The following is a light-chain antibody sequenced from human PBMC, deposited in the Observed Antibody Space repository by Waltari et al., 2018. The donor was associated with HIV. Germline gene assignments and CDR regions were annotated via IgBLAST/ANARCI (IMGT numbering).Light chain of an antibody. CDR2: EVS. J-gene: IGLJ2*01. V-gene: IGLV2-8*01. CDR3: SSYAGSNNLL. CDR1: SRDVGSYNF. Sequence: QSALTQPPSASGSPGQSVTISSTGTSRDVGSYNFVSWYKQHPGKAPKLLIFEVSKRASGVPDRFSGSKSGNTASLTVSGLQPEDEADYYCSSYAGSNNLLFGGGTKLTVL.